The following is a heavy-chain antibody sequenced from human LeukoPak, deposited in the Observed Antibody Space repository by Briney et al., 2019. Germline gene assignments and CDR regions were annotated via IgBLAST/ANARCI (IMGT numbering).Heavy chain of an antibody. J-gene: IGHJ4*02. CDR1: GDSISSSSYY. Sequence: PSETLSLTCTVSGDSISSSSYYWGWIRQPPGKGLEWIGEINHSGSTNYNPSLKSRVTISVDTSKNQFSLKLSSVTAADTAVYYCARSRRTYDILTHWGQGTLVTVSS. CDR2: INHSGST. V-gene: IGHV4-39*07. D-gene: IGHD3-9*01. CDR3: ARSRRTYDILTH.